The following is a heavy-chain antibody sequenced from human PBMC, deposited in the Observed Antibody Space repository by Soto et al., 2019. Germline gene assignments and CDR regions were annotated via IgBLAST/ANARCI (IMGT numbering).Heavy chain of an antibody. CDR3: ARGGGIGITMIVGVDAFDI. CDR1: GFTFSSYS. D-gene: IGHD3-22*01. Sequence: EVQLVESGGGLVQPGGSLRLSCAASGFTFSSYSMNWVRQAPGKGLEWVSYISSSSTIYYADSVKGRFTISRDNAKNSLYLQMNSLRDEDTAVYYCARGGGIGITMIVGVDAFDIWGQGTMVTVSS. J-gene: IGHJ3*02. CDR2: ISSSSTI. V-gene: IGHV3-48*02.